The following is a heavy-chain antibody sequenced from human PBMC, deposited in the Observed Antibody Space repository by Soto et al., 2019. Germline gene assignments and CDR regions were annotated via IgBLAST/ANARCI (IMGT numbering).Heavy chain of an antibody. CDR3: AGRKPSGDYFDY. J-gene: IGHJ4*02. CDR2: IYHSGST. D-gene: IGHD2-21*01. CDR1: GGSISSGGYS. Sequence: PSETLSLTCTVSGGSISSGGYSWSWIRQPPGKGLEWIGYIYHSGSTYYNPSLKSRVTISVDRSKNQFSLKLSSVTAADTAVYYCAGRKPSGDYFDYWGQGTLVTVSS. V-gene: IGHV4-30-2*01.